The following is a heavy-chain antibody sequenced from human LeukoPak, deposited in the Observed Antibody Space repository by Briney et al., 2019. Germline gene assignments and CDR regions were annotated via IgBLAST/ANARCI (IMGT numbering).Heavy chain of an antibody. CDR3: ARGRNSGWYEFVGQFDY. Sequence: PGGSLRLSCAASGFTFNTYAMSWVRQAPGKGLEWVSAISGSSGNTYYADSVKGRFTFSRDNSKNTLYLQMNSLRAEDTSVYYCARGRNSGWYEFVGQFDYWGQGTLVTVSS. J-gene: IGHJ4*02. CDR1: GFTFNTYA. D-gene: IGHD6-19*01. CDR2: ISGSSGNT. V-gene: IGHV3-23*01.